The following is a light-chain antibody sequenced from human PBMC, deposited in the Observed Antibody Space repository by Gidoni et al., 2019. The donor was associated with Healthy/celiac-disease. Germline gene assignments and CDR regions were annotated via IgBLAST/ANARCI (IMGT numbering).Light chain of an antibody. CDR2: AAS. V-gene: IGKV1-39*01. CDR3: QQSYSTPYT. J-gene: IGKJ2*01. CDR1: QSISSY. Sequence: DIQMAQSPSSLSASVGDRVTTTCRASQSISSYLNWYQQKPGKAPKLLIYAASSLQSGVPSRFSGSGSWTDFTLTISSLQPEDFATYYCQQSYSTPYTFGQGTKLEIK.